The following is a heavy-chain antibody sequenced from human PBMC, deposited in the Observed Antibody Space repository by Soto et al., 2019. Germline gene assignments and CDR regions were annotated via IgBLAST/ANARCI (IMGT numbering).Heavy chain of an antibody. CDR3: AADKAYDSSGYYFGYYYYGMDV. V-gene: IGHV1-58*01. CDR1: GFTFTSSA. J-gene: IGHJ6*02. D-gene: IGHD3-22*01. Sequence: GASVKVSCKASGFTFTSSAVQWVRQARGQRLEWIGWIVVGSGNTNYAQKFQERVTITRDMSTSTAYMELSSLRSEDTAVYYCAADKAYDSSGYYFGYYYYGMDVWGQGTTVTSP. CDR2: IVVGSGNT.